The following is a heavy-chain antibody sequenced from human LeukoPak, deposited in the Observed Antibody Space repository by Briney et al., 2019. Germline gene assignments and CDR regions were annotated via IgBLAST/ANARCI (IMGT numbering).Heavy chain of an antibody. CDR2: MNPNSGNT. Sequence: GASVKVSCKASGYTFTSYDINWVRQATGQGLEWMGWMNPNSGNTGYAQKFQGRVTITRNTSISTAYMELSSLRSEDTAVYYCARVPLSKLGYYFDYWGQGTLVTVSS. J-gene: IGHJ4*02. CDR3: ARVPLSKLGYYFDY. D-gene: IGHD7-27*01. V-gene: IGHV1-8*03. CDR1: GYTFTSYD.